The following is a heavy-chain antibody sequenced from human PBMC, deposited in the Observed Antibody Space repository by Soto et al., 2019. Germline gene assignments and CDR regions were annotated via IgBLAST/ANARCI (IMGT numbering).Heavy chain of an antibody. CDR3: ARGLYDSLPAVAFDI. J-gene: IGHJ3*02. V-gene: IGHV3-7*05. CDR2: IKQDGSEK. D-gene: IGHD3-22*01. Sequence: GGSLRLSCAASGFTFSSYWMSWVRQAPGKGLEWVANIKQDGSEKYYVDSVKGRFTISRDNAKNSLYLQMNSLRAEDTAVYYCARGLYDSLPAVAFDIWGQGTMVTVSS. CDR1: GFTFSSYW.